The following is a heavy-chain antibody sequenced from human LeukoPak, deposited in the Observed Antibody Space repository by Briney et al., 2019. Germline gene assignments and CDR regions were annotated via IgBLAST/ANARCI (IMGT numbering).Heavy chain of an antibody. Sequence: SETLSLTCTVSGGSISSYYWNWIRQPPGKGLEWIGYIYYSGSTNYNPSLKSRVTISVDTSKNQFSLKLSSVTAADTAVYYCARGTYGDPHYYYYYYMDVWGKGTSVTISS. CDR3: ARGTYGDPHYYYYYYMDV. V-gene: IGHV4-59*01. CDR2: IYYSGST. CDR1: GGSISSYY. D-gene: IGHD4-17*01. J-gene: IGHJ6*03.